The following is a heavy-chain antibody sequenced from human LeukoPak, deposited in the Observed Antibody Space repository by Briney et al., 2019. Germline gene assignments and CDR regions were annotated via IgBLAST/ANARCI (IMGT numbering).Heavy chain of an antibody. V-gene: IGHV3-23*01. CDR1: GFTFSSYA. CDR3: AKGFLGYCSGGSCYYYYMDV. CDR2: ISGSGGST. D-gene: IGHD2-15*01. J-gene: IGHJ6*03. Sequence: GGSLRLSCAASGFTFSSYAMSWVRQAPGKGLEWVSAISGSGGSTYYADSVKGRFTISRDNSKNTLYLQMNSLGAEDTAVYYCAKGFLGYCSGGSCYYYYMDVWGKGTTVTVSS.